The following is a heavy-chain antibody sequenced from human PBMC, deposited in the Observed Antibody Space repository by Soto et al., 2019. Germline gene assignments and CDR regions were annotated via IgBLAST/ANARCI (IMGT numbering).Heavy chain of an antibody. J-gene: IGHJ6*03. D-gene: IGHD3-3*01. CDR2: IYYSGST. Sequence: SETLSLTCTVSGGSISSSSYYWGWIRQPPGKGLEWIGSIYYSGSTYYNPSLKSRVTISVDTSKNQFSLKLSSVTAADTAVYYCARSNGPITIFGVVQSHYYMDVWGKGTTVTVSS. CDR1: GGSISSSSYY. V-gene: IGHV4-39*01. CDR3: ARSNGPITIFGVVQSHYYMDV.